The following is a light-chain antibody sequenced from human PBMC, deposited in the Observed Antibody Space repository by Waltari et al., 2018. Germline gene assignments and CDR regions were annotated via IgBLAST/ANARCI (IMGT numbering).Light chain of an antibody. CDR2: AAS. Sequence: DIQMTQSPSSLSASVGDRVTITCRASQSISNYLNWYQQKPGKAPKLLIYAASSLQSGVPSRFSGSGSGTDFTLTITSLQPEDFASYCCQQSHSTPLTFGGGTKVEIK. V-gene: IGKV1-39*01. CDR1: QSISNY. J-gene: IGKJ4*01. CDR3: QQSHSTPLT.